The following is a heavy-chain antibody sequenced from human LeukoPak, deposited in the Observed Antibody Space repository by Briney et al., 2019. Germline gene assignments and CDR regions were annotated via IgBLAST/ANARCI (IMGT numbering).Heavy chain of an antibody. J-gene: IGHJ3*02. CDR2: IIPIFGTA. CDR3: ARGARLLTDAFDI. V-gene: IGHV1-69*13. CDR1: GGTFSSYA. D-gene: IGHD3-22*01. Sequence: SVKVSCKASGGTFSSYAISWVRQAPGQGLEWMGGIIPIFGTANYAQKFQGRVTITADESTSTAYMELSSLRSEDTAVYYCARGARLLTDAFDIWGQGKMVTVSS.